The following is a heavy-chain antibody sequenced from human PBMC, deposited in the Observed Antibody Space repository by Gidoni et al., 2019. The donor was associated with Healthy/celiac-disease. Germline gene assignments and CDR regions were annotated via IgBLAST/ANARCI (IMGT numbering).Heavy chain of an antibody. CDR3: ARSYSYGLYFDY. J-gene: IGHJ4*02. Sequence: QVQLQQWGAGLLKPSEPLSLTCAVYGGSFSGYYWSWIRQPPGKGLEWIGEINHSGSTNYNPSLKSRVTISVDTSKNQFSLKLSSVTAADTAVYYCARSYSYGLYFDYWGQGTLVTVSS. D-gene: IGHD5-18*01. CDR1: GGSFSGYY. CDR2: INHSGST. V-gene: IGHV4-34*01.